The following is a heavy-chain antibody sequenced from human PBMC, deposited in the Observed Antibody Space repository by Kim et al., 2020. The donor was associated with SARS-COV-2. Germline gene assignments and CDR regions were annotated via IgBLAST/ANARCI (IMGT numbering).Heavy chain of an antibody. J-gene: IGHJ6*02. CDR3: ARHAIEGVLRYFDWLPGGMDV. CDR1: GGSISSSSYY. V-gene: IGHV4-39*01. D-gene: IGHD3-9*01. CDR2: IYYSGST. Sequence: SETLSLTCTVSGGSISSSSYYWGWIRQPPGKGLEWIGSIYYSGSTYYNPSLKSRVTISVDTSKNQFSLQLSSVTAADTAVYYCARHAIEGVLRYFDWLPGGMDVWGQGTTVTVSS.